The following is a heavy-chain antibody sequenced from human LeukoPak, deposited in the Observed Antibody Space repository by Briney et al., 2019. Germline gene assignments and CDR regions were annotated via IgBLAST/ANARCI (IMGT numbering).Heavy chain of an antibody. Sequence: SETLSLTCTVSGGSISSYCWSWIRQPAGKGLEWIGRIYTSGSTNYNPSLKSRVTMSVDTSKNQFSLKLSSVTAADTAVYYCARDKDSSGYRDYWGQGTLVTVSS. CDR3: ARDKDSSGYRDY. CDR1: GGSISSYC. D-gene: IGHD3-22*01. V-gene: IGHV4-4*07. CDR2: IYTSGST. J-gene: IGHJ4*02.